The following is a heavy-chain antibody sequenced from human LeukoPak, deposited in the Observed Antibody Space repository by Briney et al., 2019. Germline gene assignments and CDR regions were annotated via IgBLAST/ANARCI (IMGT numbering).Heavy chain of an antibody. V-gene: IGHV3-30-3*01. CDR2: ISYDGSNK. CDR3: AGEIQLWVRPDYYYYGMDV. D-gene: IGHD5-18*01. J-gene: IGHJ6*02. CDR1: GFTFSSYA. Sequence: PGRSLRLSCAASGFTFSSYAMHWVRQAPGKGLEWVAVISYDGSNKYYADSVKGRFTISRDNSKNTLYLQMNSLRAEDTAVYYCAGEIQLWVRPDYYYYGMDVWGQGTTVTVSS.